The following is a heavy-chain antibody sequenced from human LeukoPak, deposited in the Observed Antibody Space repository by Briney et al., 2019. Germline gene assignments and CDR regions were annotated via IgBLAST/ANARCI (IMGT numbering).Heavy chain of an antibody. V-gene: IGHV4-39*07. J-gene: IGHJ4*02. CDR3: ARGLVVPAALLDY. CDR1: GGSISSSSYY. D-gene: IGHD2-2*02. Sequence: SETLSLTCTVSGGSISSSSYYWGWIRQPPGKGLEWIGSIYYSGSTYYNPSLKSRVTISVDTSKNQFSLKLSSVTAADTAVYYCARGLVVPAALLDYWGQGTLVTVSS. CDR2: IYYSGST.